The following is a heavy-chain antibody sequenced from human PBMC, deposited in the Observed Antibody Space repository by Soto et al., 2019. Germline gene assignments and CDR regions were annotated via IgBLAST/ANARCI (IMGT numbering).Heavy chain of an antibody. CDR3: ALNVDIVLMVYARSWFDP. J-gene: IGHJ5*02. D-gene: IGHD2-8*01. V-gene: IGHV4-59*08. Sequence: PSETLSLTCTVSGGSISSYYWSWIRQPPGKGLEWIGYIYYSGSTNYNPSLKSRVTISVDTSKNQFSLKLSSVTAADTAVYYCALNVDIVLMVYARSWFDPWGQGTLVTVSS. CDR2: IYYSGST. CDR1: GGSISSYY.